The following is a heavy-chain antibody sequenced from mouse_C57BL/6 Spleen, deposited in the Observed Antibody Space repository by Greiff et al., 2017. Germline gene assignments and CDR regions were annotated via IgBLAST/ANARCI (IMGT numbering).Heavy chain of an antibody. J-gene: IGHJ2*01. D-gene: IGHD1-1*01. V-gene: IGHV1-54*01. Sequence: VMLVESGAELVRPGTSVKVSCKASGYAFTNYLIEWVKQRPGQGLEWIGVINPGSGGTNYNEKFKGKATLTADKSSSTAYMQLSSLTSEDSAVYFCARRATVVPFDYWGQGTTLTVSS. CDR1: GYAFTNYL. CDR3: ARRATVVPFDY. CDR2: INPGSGGT.